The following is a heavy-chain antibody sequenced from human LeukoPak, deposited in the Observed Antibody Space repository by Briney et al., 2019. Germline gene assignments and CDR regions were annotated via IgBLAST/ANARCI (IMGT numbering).Heavy chain of an antibody. D-gene: IGHD1-1*01. CDR1: GYTFSNYD. CDR2: MSPTNGDT. V-gene: IGHV1-8*03. Sequence: ASVKVSCKASGYTFSNYDINWMRQATGQGLEWMARMSPTNGDTGYAQKFQGRVTLTRDTSMSTAYMELTSLTSEDTAVYFCARQWNWNQGGPFDIWGQGTLVTVSS. J-gene: IGHJ3*02. CDR3: ARQWNWNQGGPFDI.